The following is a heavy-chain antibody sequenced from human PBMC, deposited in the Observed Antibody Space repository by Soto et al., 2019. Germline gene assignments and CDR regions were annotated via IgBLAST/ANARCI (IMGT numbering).Heavy chain of an antibody. CDR3: ATHVDTAMAFDY. CDR1: GCSISSGGYY. V-gene: IGHV4-31*03. Sequence: PSETLSLTCTVSGCSISSGGYYWSWIRQHPGKGLEWIGYIYYSGSTYYNPSLKSRVTISVDTSKNQFSLKLSSVTAADTAVYYCATHVDTAMAFDYWGQGTLVTVSS. CDR2: IYYSGST. D-gene: IGHD5-18*01. J-gene: IGHJ4*02.